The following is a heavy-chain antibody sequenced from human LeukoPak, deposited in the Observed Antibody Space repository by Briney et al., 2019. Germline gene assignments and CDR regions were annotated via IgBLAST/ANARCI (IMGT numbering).Heavy chain of an antibody. J-gene: IGHJ4*02. Sequence: GGSLRLSCAASGFTFSSYWMSWVRQAPGKGLEWVANIKQDGSERYYVDSVKGRFTISRDNAKNSLYLQMNSLRAEDTAVYYCARDKVVGTTYFDYWGQGTLVTVSS. V-gene: IGHV3-7*01. D-gene: IGHD1-26*01. CDR3: ARDKVVGTTYFDY. CDR2: IKQDGSER. CDR1: GFTFSSYW.